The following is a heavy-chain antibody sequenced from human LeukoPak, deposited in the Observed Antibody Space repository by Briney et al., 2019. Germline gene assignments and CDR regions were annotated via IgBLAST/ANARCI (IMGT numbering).Heavy chain of an antibody. CDR1: GGTFSSFA. J-gene: IGHJ4*02. CDR3: ARAHQSKSIAVAGLGSPPPEDY. Sequence: ASVKVSCKASGGTFSSFAISWVRQAPGQGLEWMGGIIPIFGTANYAQKFQGRVTMTRDMSTSTVYMELSSLRSEDTAVYYCARAHQSKSIAVAGLGSPPPEDYWGQGTLVTVSS. CDR2: IIPIFGTA. V-gene: IGHV1-69*05. D-gene: IGHD6-19*01.